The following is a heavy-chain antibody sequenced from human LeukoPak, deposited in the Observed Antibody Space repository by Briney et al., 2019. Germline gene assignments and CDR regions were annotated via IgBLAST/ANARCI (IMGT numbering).Heavy chain of an antibody. Sequence: SETLSLTCAVYGGSFSGYYWSWIRQPPGKGLEWIGEINHSGSTNYNPSLKSRVTISVDTSKNQFSLKLSSVTAADTAVYYCARDDGSGSYNLDYWGQGTLVTVSS. CDR1: GGSFSGYY. CDR3: ARDDGSGSYNLDY. J-gene: IGHJ4*02. CDR2: INHSGST. V-gene: IGHV4-34*01. D-gene: IGHD3-10*01.